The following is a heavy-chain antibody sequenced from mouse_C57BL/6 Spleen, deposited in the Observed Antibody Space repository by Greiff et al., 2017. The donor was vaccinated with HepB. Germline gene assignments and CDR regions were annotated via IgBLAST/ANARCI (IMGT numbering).Heavy chain of an antibody. CDR3: ERITTVVASDY. Sequence: EVQGVESGGDLVKPGGSLKLSCAASGFTFSSYGMSWVRQTPDKRLEWVATISSGGSYTYYPDSVKGRFTISRDNAKNTLYLQMSSLKSEDTAMYYCERITTVVASDYWGQGTTLTVSS. V-gene: IGHV5-6*01. D-gene: IGHD1-1*01. CDR1: GFTFSSYG. CDR2: ISSGGSYT. J-gene: IGHJ2*01.